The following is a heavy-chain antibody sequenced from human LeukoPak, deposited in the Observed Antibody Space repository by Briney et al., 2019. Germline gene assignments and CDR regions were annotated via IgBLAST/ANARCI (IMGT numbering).Heavy chain of an antibody. CDR1: EFPFSIYA. V-gene: IGHV3-23*01. J-gene: IGHJ4*02. D-gene: IGHD3-16*01. CDR2: IDASGSDT. CDR3: ADYRKPQGLDY. Sequence: GGSLRLSCEVSEFPFSIYAMAWVRQAPGQGLGWVSAIDASGSDTYYTDSVKGRFTISRDNSKNTVYLQMNSLRVEDTAVYYCADYRKPQGLDYWGQGTLVTVSS.